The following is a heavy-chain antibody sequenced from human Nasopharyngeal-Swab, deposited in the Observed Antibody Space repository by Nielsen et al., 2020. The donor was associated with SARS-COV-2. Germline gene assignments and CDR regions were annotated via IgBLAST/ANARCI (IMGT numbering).Heavy chain of an antibody. V-gene: IGHV3-53*01. Sequence: WIRQPPGKRLEWVSVIYSGGGSYYADSVKGRFTISRDNFKNMLYLQMNSLRAEDTAMYYCTREDRYASGSFDHWGQGTLVTVSS. CDR2: IYSGGGS. CDR3: TREDRYASGSFDH. D-gene: IGHD3-10*01. J-gene: IGHJ4*02.